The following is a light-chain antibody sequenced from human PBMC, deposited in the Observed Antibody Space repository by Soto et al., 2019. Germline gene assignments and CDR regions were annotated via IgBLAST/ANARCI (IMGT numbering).Light chain of an antibody. CDR3: QQRSEWPIT. CDR1: QTISTY. J-gene: IGKJ5*01. Sequence: EIVLTQSPATLSLFPGERAALSCRASQTISTYLAWYQQKPGQAPRLFIYDASNRATGVPARFSGSRSGTDFTLTISSLEPEDFAVYFCQQRSEWPITFGQGTRREIK. V-gene: IGKV3-11*01. CDR2: DAS.